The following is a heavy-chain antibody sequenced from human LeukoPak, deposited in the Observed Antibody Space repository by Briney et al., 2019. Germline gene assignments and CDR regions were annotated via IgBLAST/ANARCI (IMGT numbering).Heavy chain of an antibody. CDR1: GGSFSGYY. CDR2: INHSGST. D-gene: IGHD3-22*01. J-gene: IGHJ3*01. CDR3: ARHPPSPMIG. Sequence: PSETLSLTCAVYGGSFSGYYWSWIRQPPGKELEWIGEINHSGSTNYNPSLKSRVTISVDTSKNQFSLKLSSVTAADTAVYYCARHPPSPMIGWGQGTMVTVSS. V-gene: IGHV4-34*01.